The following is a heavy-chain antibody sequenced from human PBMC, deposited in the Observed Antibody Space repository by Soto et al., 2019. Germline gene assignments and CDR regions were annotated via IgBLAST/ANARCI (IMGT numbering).Heavy chain of an antibody. V-gene: IGHV4-30-4*01. J-gene: IGHJ5*02. D-gene: IGHD6-13*01. Sequence: SETLSLTCTVSGGSISSGDYYWGWIRQPPGKGLEWIGYIYYSGSTYYNPSLKSRVTISVDTSKNQFSLKLSSVTAADTAVYYGARDLARYSRSWPQFWFDPWGQGTLVTVSS. CDR1: GGSISSGDYY. CDR3: ARDLARYSRSWPQFWFDP. CDR2: IYYSGST.